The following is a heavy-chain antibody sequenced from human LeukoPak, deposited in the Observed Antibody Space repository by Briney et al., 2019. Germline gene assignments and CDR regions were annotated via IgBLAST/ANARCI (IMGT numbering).Heavy chain of an antibody. CDR1: GGSISSGSYY. D-gene: IGHD3-3*01. V-gene: IGHV4-61*02. J-gene: IGHJ4*02. Sequence: SETLSLTCTVSGGSISSGSYYWSWIRQPAGKGLVWIGRIYTSGSTNYNPSLKSRVTISLDTSKNQFSLKLSSVTAADTAVYYCARGSGPNDYWGQGTLVTVSS. CDR3: ARGSGPNDY. CDR2: IYTSGST.